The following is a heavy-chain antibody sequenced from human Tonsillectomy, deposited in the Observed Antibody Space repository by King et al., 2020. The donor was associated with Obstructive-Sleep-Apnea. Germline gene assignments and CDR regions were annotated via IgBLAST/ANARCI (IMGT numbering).Heavy chain of an antibody. Sequence: VQLPQWGAGLLKPSETLSLTCAVYGGSFSGYYWSWIRQPPGKGLEWIGEINHSGSTNFNPSLKSRVTISVDTSKNHFSLTLSSVTAADTAVYYCSHYDSSGYYPPYDYYGMDVWGQGTTVTVSS. J-gene: IGHJ6*02. D-gene: IGHD3-22*01. CDR3: SHYDSSGYYPPYDYYGMDV. CDR1: GGSFSGYY. V-gene: IGHV4-34*01. CDR2: INHSGST.